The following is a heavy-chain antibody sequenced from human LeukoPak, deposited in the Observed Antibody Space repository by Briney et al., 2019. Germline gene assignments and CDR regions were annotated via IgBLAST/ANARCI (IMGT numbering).Heavy chain of an antibody. D-gene: IGHD6-6*01. CDR1: GFTLSSYS. V-gene: IGHV3-21*01. CDR2: ISSSSSYI. J-gene: IGHJ4*02. Sequence: GGSLRLSRAASGFTLSSYSMNWVRQAPGKGLEWVSSISSSSSYIYYADSGKGRFTISRDNAKNSLYLQMNSLRAEDTAVYYCARQNGYSSSTDFDYWGQGTLVTVSS. CDR3: ARQNGYSSSTDFDY.